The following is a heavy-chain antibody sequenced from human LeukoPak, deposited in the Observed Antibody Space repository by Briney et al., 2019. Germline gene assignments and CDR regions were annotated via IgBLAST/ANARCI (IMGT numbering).Heavy chain of an antibody. CDR3: AKWKYGSDFGYFDY. J-gene: IGHJ4*02. D-gene: IGHD3-10*01. V-gene: IGHV3-23*01. CDR1: GSTFSSFA. CDR2: ISGNGATT. Sequence: PGGSLRLSCAPSGSTFSSFAMSWVRQVPGKGLEWVSGISGNGATTHHADSVKGRFTISRDNSKNTLYLQMNGLRAEDTAVYYCAKWKYGSDFGYFDYWGQGTLVTVSS.